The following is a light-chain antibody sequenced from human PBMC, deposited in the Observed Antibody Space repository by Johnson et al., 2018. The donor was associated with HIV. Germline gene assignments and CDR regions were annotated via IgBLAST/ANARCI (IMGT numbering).Light chain of an antibody. J-gene: IGLJ1*01. CDR1: SSNIGNNY. CDR3: GTWDSSLSAHV. Sequence: QSVLTQPPSVSAAPGQKVTISCSGSSSNIGNNYVSWYQQLPGTAPKLLIYDNNKRPSGIPDRFSGSKSGTSATLGITGLQTGDEADYYCGTWDSSLSAHVVGTGTKVTGL. V-gene: IGLV1-51*01. CDR2: DNN.